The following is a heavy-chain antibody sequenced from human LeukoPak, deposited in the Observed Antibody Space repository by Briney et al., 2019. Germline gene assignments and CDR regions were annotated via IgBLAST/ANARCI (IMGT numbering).Heavy chain of an antibody. D-gene: IGHD2-21*01. Sequence: GGSLRLSCAASGFTFSSYSMNWVRQAPGKGLEWVSSISSSSSYIYYADSVKGRFTISRDNAKNSLYLQMNSLRAEDTAVYYCARVCDSGAFDTWGQGTMVTVSS. CDR3: ARVCDSGAFDT. CDR1: GFTFSSYS. CDR2: ISSSSSYI. J-gene: IGHJ3*02. V-gene: IGHV3-21*01.